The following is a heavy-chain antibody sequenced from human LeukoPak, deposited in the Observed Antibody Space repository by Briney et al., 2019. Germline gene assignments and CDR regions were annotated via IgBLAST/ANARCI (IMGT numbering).Heavy chain of an antibody. J-gene: IGHJ4*02. Sequence: PGGSLRLSCAASGFTFSSYSMNWVRQAPGKGLEWVSYISSTSSAITYTDSVKGRLTISRDNAKSSLYLQMDSLRAEDSALYYCARGGAARPDYWGQGTLVTVSS. D-gene: IGHD6-6*01. CDR1: GFTFSSYS. CDR2: ISSTSSAI. V-gene: IGHV3-48*01. CDR3: ARGGAARPDY.